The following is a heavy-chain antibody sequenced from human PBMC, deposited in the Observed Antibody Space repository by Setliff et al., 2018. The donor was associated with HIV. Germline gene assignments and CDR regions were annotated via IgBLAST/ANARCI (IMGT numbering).Heavy chain of an antibody. Sequence: SETLSLTCTVSGGSISSSSYYWGWIRQPPGKGLEWIGSIYYSGSTYYNPSLKSRVTISVDTSKNQFSLKLSSVAAADTAVYYCARTLIVVVWVGAFDIWGQGTMVTVSS. D-gene: IGHD2-21*01. V-gene: IGHV4-39*01. CDR2: IYYSGST. CDR1: GGSISSSSYY. J-gene: IGHJ3*02. CDR3: ARTLIVVVWVGAFDI.